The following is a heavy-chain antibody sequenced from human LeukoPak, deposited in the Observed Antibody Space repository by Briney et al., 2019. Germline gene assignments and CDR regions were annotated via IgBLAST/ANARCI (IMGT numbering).Heavy chain of an antibody. CDR1: GDSVSSNSAA. V-gene: IGHV6-1*01. CDR3: ARDMFGYYFDY. Sequence: SQTLSLTCAISGDSVSSNSAAWHWIRQSPSRGLEWLGRTYYRSKWYNEYAVSVKSRITINPDTSKNHFSLQLSSLTPEDTAVYYCARDMFGYYFDYWGQGALVTVYS. J-gene: IGHJ4*02. CDR2: TYYRSKWYN. D-gene: IGHD3-10*02.